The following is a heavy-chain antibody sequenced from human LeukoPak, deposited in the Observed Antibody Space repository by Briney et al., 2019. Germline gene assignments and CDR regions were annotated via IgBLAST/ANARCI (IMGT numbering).Heavy chain of an antibody. CDR3: AKPRNWEANWFDP. V-gene: IGHV3-15*01. Sequence: GGSLRLSCAASGFTFSNAWMSWVHQAPGKGLEWVGRIKSKTDGGTTDYAAPVKGRFTISRDDSKNTLYLQMNSLKTEDTAVYYCAKPRNWEANWFDPWGQGTLVTVSS. D-gene: IGHD1-26*01. J-gene: IGHJ5*02. CDR2: IKSKTDGGTT. CDR1: GFTFSNAW.